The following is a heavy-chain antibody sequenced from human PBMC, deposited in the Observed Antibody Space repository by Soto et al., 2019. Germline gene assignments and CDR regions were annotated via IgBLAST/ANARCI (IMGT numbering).Heavy chain of an antibody. CDR3: ARDNGIAGSFDP. CDR2: ITYSGRTI. CDR1: GFTFSTYS. D-gene: IGHD6-13*01. Sequence: EVQLVESGGGLVQRGGSLRLSCAASGFTFSTYSMNWARQAPGKGLEWMAYITYSGRTIFYADSVKGRFTISRDNAKSSLYLQMNSLRDEDTSVYYCARDNGIAGSFDPWGQGTLVTVSS. V-gene: IGHV3-48*02. J-gene: IGHJ5*02.